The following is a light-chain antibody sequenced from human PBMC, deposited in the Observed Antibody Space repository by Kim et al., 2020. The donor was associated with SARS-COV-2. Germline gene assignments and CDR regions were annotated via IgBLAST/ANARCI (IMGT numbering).Light chain of an antibody. CDR1: NIENKN. J-gene: IGLJ2*01. V-gene: IGLV3-9*01. CDR3: QVWESSTVV. CDR2: RDK. Sequence: SYELTQPLSASVALGQTATIPCGGSNIENKNDHWYHQRPGQGPVLVMYRDKKRPSGIPERLSGSNSGNTATLTINRVEPGDEGDSYCQVWESSTVVFGGGTKLAVL.